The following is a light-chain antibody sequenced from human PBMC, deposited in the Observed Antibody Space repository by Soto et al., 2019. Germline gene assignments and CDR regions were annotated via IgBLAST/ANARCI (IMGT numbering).Light chain of an antibody. CDR2: LEDTGIY. CDR3: ETWDRNTVV. CDR1: SGHSSYI. V-gene: IGLV4-60*02. Sequence: QSVLTQSSSASASLGSSVKLTCTLSSGHSSYIIAWHQQQPGKAPRYLMKLEDTGIYNKGSGVPDRFSGSSSGADRYLTISNLQFEDEADYYCETWDRNTVVFGGGTQLTVL. J-gene: IGLJ2*01.